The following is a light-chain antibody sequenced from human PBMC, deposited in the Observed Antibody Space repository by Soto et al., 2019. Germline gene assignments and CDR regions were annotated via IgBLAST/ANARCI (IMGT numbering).Light chain of an antibody. Sequence: EIGLTQSPGTLSLSAGERVTLSCRASQTVSSSYLAWYQQKPGQAPRLLIYGASSRATGIPDRFSGSGSGTDFTLTISGLEPEDFAVYYCQQYGSSRFTFGPGTKVNIK. J-gene: IGKJ3*01. CDR2: GAS. V-gene: IGKV3-20*01. CDR1: QTVSSSY. CDR3: QQYGSSRFT.